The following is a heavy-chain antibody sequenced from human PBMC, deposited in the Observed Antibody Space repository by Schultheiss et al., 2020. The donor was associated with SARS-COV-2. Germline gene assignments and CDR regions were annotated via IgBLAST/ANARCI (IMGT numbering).Heavy chain of an antibody. J-gene: IGHJ5*02. CDR3: ARVFGSGSYYNDHMWFDP. CDR1: GFTFSSYS. D-gene: IGHD3-10*01. Sequence: GGSLRLSCAASGFTFSSYSMNWVRQAPGKGLEWVSYISSSSSTIYYADSVKGRFTISRDNAKNSLYLQMNSLRDEDTAVYYCARVFGSGSYYNDHMWFDPWGQGTLVTVSS. V-gene: IGHV3-48*02. CDR2: ISSSSSTI.